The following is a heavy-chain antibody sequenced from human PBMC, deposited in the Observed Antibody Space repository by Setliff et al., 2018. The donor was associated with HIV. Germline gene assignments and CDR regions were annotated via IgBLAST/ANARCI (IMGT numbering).Heavy chain of an antibody. CDR2: INTNSGSP. CDR3: ASPDPLIGVSHYDSSGYRRNYYYYYGMDV. V-gene: IGHV7-4-1*02. D-gene: IGHD3-22*01. J-gene: IGHJ6*02. CDR1: GYTFINYA. Sequence: ASVKVSCKASGYTFINYAMNWVRQAPGQGLEWMGWINTNSGSPTYAQAFTGRFVFSVDTSVTTAYLQISSLKAEDTAVYYCASPDPLIGVSHYDSSGYRRNYYYYYGMDVWGQGTTVTVSS.